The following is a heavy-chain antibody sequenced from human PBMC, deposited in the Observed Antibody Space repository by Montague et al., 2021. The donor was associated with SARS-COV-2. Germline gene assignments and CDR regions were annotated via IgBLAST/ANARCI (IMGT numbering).Heavy chain of an antibody. CDR1: GFTFDDYG. Sequence: SLRLSCAASGFTFDDYGVHWVRQAPGKGLEWVSGINWNSGSVGYADSVKGRFTISRDSAKKSLYLQMNSLKPEDTALYYCAKDTGSRQLGAVGDSYFDYWGQGTLVIVSS. J-gene: IGHJ4*02. CDR3: AKDTGSRQLGAVGDSYFDY. CDR2: INWNSGSV. D-gene: IGHD3-10*01. V-gene: IGHV3-9*01.